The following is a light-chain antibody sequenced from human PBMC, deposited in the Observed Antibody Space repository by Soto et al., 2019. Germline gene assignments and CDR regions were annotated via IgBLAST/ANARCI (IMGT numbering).Light chain of an antibody. J-gene: IGLJ1*01. V-gene: IGLV1-44*01. CDR1: SSNIGSNT. CDR3: AAWDYSLNGYV. CDR2: SNN. Sequence: QSALTQPPSASGTPGQRATISCSGSSSNIGSNTVNWYQQLPGTAPKLLIYSNNQRPSGVPDRFSGSKSGASASLAISGLQFEDEAEYYCAAWDYSLNGYVFGTGTKVTV.